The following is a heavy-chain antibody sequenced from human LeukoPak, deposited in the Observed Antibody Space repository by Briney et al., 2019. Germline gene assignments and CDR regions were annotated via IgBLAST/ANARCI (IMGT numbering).Heavy chain of an antibody. CDR3: ARGAGGTIFGVVIIGSYDAFDI. Sequence: SETLSLTCTVSGGSISIGDYYWSWIRQPPGKGLEWIGYIYYSGSTYYNPSLKSRVTISVDTSKNQFSLKLSSVTAADTAVYYCARGAGGTIFGVVIIGSYDAFDIWGQGTMVTVSS. CDR1: GGSISIGDYY. J-gene: IGHJ3*02. CDR2: IYYSGST. D-gene: IGHD3-3*01. V-gene: IGHV4-30-4*08.